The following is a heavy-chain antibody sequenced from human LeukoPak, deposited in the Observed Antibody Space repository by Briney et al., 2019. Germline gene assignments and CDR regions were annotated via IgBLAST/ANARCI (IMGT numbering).Heavy chain of an antibody. CDR3: ARDKIAAADY. J-gene: IGHJ4*02. D-gene: IGHD6-13*01. CDR1: GFTFSSYS. Sequence: PGESLRLSCAASGFTFSSYSMNWVRQAPGKGLEWVSYISSSSSTIYYADSVKGRFTISRDNAKNSLYLQMNSLRAEDTAVYYCARDKIAAADYWGQGTLVTVSS. CDR2: ISSSSSTI. V-gene: IGHV3-48*01.